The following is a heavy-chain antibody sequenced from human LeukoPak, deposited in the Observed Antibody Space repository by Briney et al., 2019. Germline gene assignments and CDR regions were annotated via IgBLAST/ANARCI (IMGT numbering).Heavy chain of an antibody. D-gene: IGHD6-25*01. V-gene: IGHV4-59*01. CDR3: ARVSSWAARGGFDY. CDR1: GGSISSYY. CDR2: IYYSGST. J-gene: IGHJ4*02. Sequence: SETLSLTCTVSGGSISSYYWSWIRQPPGKGLEWIGYIYYSGSTNYNPSLKSRVTISVDTSKNQFSLKLSSVTAADTAVYYCARVSSWAARGGFDYWGQGTLVTVSS.